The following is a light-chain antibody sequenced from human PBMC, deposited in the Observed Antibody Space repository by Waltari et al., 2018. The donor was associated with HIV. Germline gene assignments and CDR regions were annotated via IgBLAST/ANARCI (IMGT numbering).Light chain of an antibody. Sequence: QSVLTQPPSASGTPGQRVTISCSGRNFNIGRDLVHWYQQFTGSAPKLLFSTNSQRPSGVPVRFSGSKSGTSASLAISGLRSEDEADYYCAVWDDSLTGRVFGGGTKLTVL. V-gene: IGLV1-47*01. CDR2: TNS. CDR3: AVWDDSLTGRV. CDR1: NFNIGRDL. J-gene: IGLJ3*02.